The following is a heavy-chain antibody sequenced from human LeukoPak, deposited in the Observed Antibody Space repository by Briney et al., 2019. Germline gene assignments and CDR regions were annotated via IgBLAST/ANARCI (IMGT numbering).Heavy chain of an antibody. J-gene: IGHJ5*02. CDR2: IYHSGST. Sequence: SETLSLTCAVSGGSISSTNYWSWVRQPPGKGLEWIGEIYHSGSTNYNPSLKSRVTISVDKSKNQFSLNLNSVTAADTAVYYCARWMITRLGDSSLTFWFDPWGQGILVTVSS. CDR3: ARWMITRLGDSSLTFWFDP. CDR1: GGSISSTNY. D-gene: IGHD3-16*02. V-gene: IGHV4-4*02.